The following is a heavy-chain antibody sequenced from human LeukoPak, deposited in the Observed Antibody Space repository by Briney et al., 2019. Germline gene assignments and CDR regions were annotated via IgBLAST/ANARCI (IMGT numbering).Heavy chain of an antibody. CDR2: IIPIFGTA. CDR3: ARSRAQSITGTTYLDY. V-gene: IGHV1-69*13. D-gene: IGHD1-7*01. CDR1: RGTFSSYA. J-gene: IGHJ4*02. Sequence: SVKVSCKASRGTFSSYAISWVRQAPGQGLEWMGGIIPIFGTANYAQKFQGRVTITADESTSTAYMELSSLRSEDTAVYYCARSRAQSITGTTYLDYWGQGTLVTVSS.